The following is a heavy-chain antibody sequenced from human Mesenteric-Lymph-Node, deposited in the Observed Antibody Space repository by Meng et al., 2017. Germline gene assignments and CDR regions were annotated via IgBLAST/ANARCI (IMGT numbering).Heavy chain of an antibody. CDR1: GFTFSRYA. J-gene: IGHJ4*02. CDR2: IFFDGNNK. CDR3: ARDGIYSGSGTYFDN. D-gene: IGHD3-10*01. Sequence: QVLLVESGGGVVQPGRSLTLSCAASGFTFSRYAMHWVRQAPGKGLEGVALIFFDGNNKYYADSVKGRFSISRDNSKNTLYLQMNSLRTEDTAVYYCARDGIYSGSGTYFDNWGQGTLVTVSS. V-gene: IGHV3-30-3*01.